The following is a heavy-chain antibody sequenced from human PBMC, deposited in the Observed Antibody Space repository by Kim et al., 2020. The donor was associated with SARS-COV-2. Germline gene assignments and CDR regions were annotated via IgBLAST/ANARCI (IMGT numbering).Heavy chain of an antibody. D-gene: IGHD2-21*02. J-gene: IGHJ6*03. V-gene: IGHV3-23*01. CDR2: ISGSGGST. CDR3: AKGRGGDYGPKEASALYYYYYYMDV. CDR1: GFTFSSYA. Sequence: GGSLRLSCAASGFTFSSYAMSWVRQAPGKGLEWVSAISGSGGSTYYADSVKGRFTISRDNSKNTLYLQMNSLRAEDTAVYYCAKGRGGDYGPKEASALYYYYYYMDVWGKGTTVTVSS.